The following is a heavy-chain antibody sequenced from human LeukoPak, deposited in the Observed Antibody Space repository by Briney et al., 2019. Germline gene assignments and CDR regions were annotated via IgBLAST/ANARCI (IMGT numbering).Heavy chain of an antibody. CDR2: IYYSGST. V-gene: IGHV4-31*03. J-gene: IGHJ5*02. CDR3: ARDRGGGGWFDP. Sequence: SETLSLTCTVSGGSISSGGYYWSWIRQHPGKGLEWIGYIYYSGSTYYNPSLKSRVTISVDTSENQFSLKLSSVTAADTAVYYCARDRGGGGWFDPWGQGTLVTVSS. D-gene: IGHD2-15*01. CDR1: GGSISSGGYY.